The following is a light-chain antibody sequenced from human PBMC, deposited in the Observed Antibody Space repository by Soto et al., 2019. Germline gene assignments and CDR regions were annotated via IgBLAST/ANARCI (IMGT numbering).Light chain of an antibody. J-gene: IGLJ3*02. CDR2: EVS. CDR3: SSYTTTTRL. CDR1: SSDIGSNNY. V-gene: IGLV2-14*01. Sequence: QSALTQPASVSGSPGQSITISCTGTSSDIGSNNYVSWFQQRPGKAPTLIIYEVSNRPSGVPTHFSGSKSGNTASLTISGLLHEDEAEYYCSSYTTTTRLFGGGTKLTVL.